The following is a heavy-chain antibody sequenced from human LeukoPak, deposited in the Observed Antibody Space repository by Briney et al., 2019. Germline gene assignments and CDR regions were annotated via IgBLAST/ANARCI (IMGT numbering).Heavy chain of an antibody. CDR2: IYYSGST. CDR3: ARGIAVAGRNWFDP. J-gene: IGHJ5*02. Sequence: PSETLSLTCTVSGGSISSYYWSWIRQPPGKGLEWIGYIYYSGSTNYKPSLKSRVTISVDTSKNQFSLKLSSVTAADTAVYYCARGIAVAGRNWFDPWGQGTLVTVSS. D-gene: IGHD6-19*01. V-gene: IGHV4-59*01. CDR1: GGSISSYY.